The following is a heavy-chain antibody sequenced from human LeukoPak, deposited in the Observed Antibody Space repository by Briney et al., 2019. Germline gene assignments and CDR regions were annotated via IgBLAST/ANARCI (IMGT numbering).Heavy chain of an antibody. CDR2: IFYSGST. CDR3: AKSGRDDSSGYYYYYYMDV. CDR1: GGSISTSNYY. J-gene: IGHJ6*03. V-gene: IGHV4-39*07. Sequence: SETLSLTCTVSGGSISTSNYYWGWIRQPPGKGLEWIGNIFYSGSTYYSPSLKSRVTISLDTSRNQFSLKLTSVTAADTAVYYCAKSGRDDSSGYYYYYYMDVWGKGTTVTVSS. D-gene: IGHD3-22*01.